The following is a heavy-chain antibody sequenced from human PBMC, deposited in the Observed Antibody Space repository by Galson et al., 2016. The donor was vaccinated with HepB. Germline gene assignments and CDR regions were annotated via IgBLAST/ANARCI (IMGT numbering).Heavy chain of an antibody. Sequence: SLRLSCAASGFTFNTYALHWVRQAPGKGLEWLALISYDGTNKFYADSVKGRFTVSRHGSTNTLYLHMNSPTTEDTGIYYCARDLRGDWNYISRTFDMWGHGTRVTVSS. D-gene: IGHD1-7*01. J-gene: IGHJ3*02. V-gene: IGHV3-30*04. CDR3: ARDLRGDWNYISRTFDM. CDR2: ISYDGTNK. CDR1: GFTFNTYA.